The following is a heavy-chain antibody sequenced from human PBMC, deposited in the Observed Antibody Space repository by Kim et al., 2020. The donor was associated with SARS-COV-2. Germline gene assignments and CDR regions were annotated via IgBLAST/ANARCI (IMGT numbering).Heavy chain of an antibody. CDR2: TYHGSKWYN. D-gene: IGHD6-13*01. Sequence: SQTLSLTCAISGDSVSTVSTVWNWIRQSPSRGLEWLGRTYHGSKWYNDYAGSVKSRITISPDTSKNQFSLQLNSVTPEDTAVYFCASYPSGTRGAFDVWGQGTMVTVSS. J-gene: IGHJ3*01. V-gene: IGHV6-1*01. CDR3: ASYPSGTRGAFDV. CDR1: GDSVSTVSTV.